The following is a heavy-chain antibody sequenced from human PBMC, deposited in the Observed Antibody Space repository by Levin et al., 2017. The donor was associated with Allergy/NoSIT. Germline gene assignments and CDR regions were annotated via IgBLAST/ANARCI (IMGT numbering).Heavy chain of an antibody. J-gene: IGHJ3*02. CDR3: AKSRRLALRFDAFDI. CDR2: IYPSDSDT. CDR1: GYTFTSYW. D-gene: IGHD5-24*01. V-gene: IGHV5-51*01. Sequence: PGGSLRLSCKGSGYTFTSYWIGWVRQMPGKGLEWMGIIYPSDSDTRYSPSFQGQVTISADKSISTAYLQWSSLKASDTAMYYCAKSRRLALRFDAFDIWGQGTMVTVSS.